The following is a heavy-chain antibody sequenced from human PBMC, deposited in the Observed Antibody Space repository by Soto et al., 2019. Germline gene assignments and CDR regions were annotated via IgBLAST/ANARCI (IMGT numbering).Heavy chain of an antibody. V-gene: IGHV1-46*01. J-gene: IGHJ6*02. Sequence: ASVKVSCKASGYTFTSYYMHWVRQAPGQGLEWMGIINPSGGSTSYAQKFQGRVTMTRDTSTSTVYMELSSLRSEDTAVYYCARGLLRDIVLMVYVSGLDVWGQGTTVNVSS. CDR1: GYTFTSYY. CDR2: INPSGGST. CDR3: ARGLLRDIVLMVYVSGLDV. D-gene: IGHD2-8*01.